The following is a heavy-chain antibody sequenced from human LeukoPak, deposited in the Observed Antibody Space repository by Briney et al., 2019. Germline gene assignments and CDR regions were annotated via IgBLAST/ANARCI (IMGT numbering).Heavy chain of an antibody. CDR2: IYYSGST. J-gene: IGHJ4*02. D-gene: IGHD6-13*01. Sequence: PSETLSLTCTVSGGSISSSSYYWGWIRQPPGKGLEWIGSIYYSGSTYYNPSLKSRVTISVDTSKNQFSLKLSSVTAADTAVYYCAGDVVAAAGTWDYWGQGTLVTVSS. CDR3: AGDVVAAAGTWDY. CDR1: GGSISSSSYY. V-gene: IGHV4-39*07.